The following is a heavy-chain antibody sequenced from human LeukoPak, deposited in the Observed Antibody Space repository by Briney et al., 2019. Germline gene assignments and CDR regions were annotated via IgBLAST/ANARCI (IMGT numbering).Heavy chain of an antibody. V-gene: IGHV4-59*11. D-gene: IGHD3-3*01. CDR3: ARDNSPVGYDFWSGYYKRPWFDP. Sequence: PSETLSLTCTVSGGSISSHYWSWIRQPPGKGLEWIGYIYYSGSTNYNPSLKSRVTISVDTSKNQFSLKLSSVTAADTAVYYCARDNSPVGYDFWSGYYKRPWFDPWGQGTLVIVSS. J-gene: IGHJ5*02. CDR2: IYYSGST. CDR1: GGSISSHY.